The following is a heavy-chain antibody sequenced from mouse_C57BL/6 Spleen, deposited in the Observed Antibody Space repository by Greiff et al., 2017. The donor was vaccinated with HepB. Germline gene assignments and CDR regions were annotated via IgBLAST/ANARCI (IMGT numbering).Heavy chain of an antibody. D-gene: IGHD2-1*01. CDR1: GYTFTDYE. CDR2: IDPETGGT. V-gene: IGHV1-15*01. CDR3: TDGKGAWFAY. Sequence: VKLMESGAELVRPGASVTLSCKASGYTFTDYEMHSVKQTPVHGLEWIGAIDPETGGTAYNQKFKGKAILTADKSSSTAYMELRSLTSEDSAVYYCTDGKGAWFAYWGQGTLVTVSA. J-gene: IGHJ3*01.